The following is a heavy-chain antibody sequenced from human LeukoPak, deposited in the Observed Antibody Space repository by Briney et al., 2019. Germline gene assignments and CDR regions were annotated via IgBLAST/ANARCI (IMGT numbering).Heavy chain of an antibody. CDR1: GFTFSDYC. Sequence: GGSLRLSCAASGFTFSDYCMSWIRQAPGKGLEWVGRIKSKTDGGTTDYAAPVKGRFTISRDDSKSTLHLQMNSLKTEDTAVYYCTTVGTYYYDSSGYYYPYFDYWGQGTLVTVSS. CDR2: IKSKTDGGTT. V-gene: IGHV3-15*01. D-gene: IGHD3-22*01. CDR3: TTVGTYYYDSSGYYYPYFDY. J-gene: IGHJ4*02.